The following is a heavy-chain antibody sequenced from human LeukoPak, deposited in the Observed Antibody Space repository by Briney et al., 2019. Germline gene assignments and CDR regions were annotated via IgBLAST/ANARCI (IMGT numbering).Heavy chain of an antibody. Sequence: PGGSLRLSCAASLFTFGTYWMSWVRQAPGKGLKWVANINQDGSERYLADSLKGRFTVSRDNAKKSLYLEMKSLRAGDTAVYYCARVMAARSFYFDHWGQGTLVTVSS. CDR2: INQDGSER. CDR3: ARVMAARSFYFDH. J-gene: IGHJ4*02. V-gene: IGHV3-7*01. D-gene: IGHD3-16*02. CDR1: LFTFGTYW.